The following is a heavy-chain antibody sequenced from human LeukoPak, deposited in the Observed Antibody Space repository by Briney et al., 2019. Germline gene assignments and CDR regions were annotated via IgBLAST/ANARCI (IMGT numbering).Heavy chain of an antibody. D-gene: IGHD2-15*01. CDR1: GDSVSSNSAA. CDR3: ARGGAGGRAFDI. V-gene: IGHV6-1*01. CDR2: TYYRSKWNN. J-gene: IGHJ3*02. Sequence: TLSLTCAISGDSVSSNSAAWNWIRQSPSRGLEWLGRTYYRSKWNNDYAVSVKSRLTINPDTSKNQFSLQLNSVTPEDTAVYYCARGGAGGRAFDIWAKGQWSPFLQ.